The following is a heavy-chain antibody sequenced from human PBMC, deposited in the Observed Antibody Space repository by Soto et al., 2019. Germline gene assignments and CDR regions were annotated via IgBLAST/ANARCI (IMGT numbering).Heavy chain of an antibody. Sequence: ASVQVSFTASCYTFPIFGISWVRHSPGQGLEWMGWISAYNGNTNYAQKLQVRVTMTTDTSTSTAYMELRSLRSDDTAVYYCARGTESRSTVYFEYWGQGTLVTVSS. D-gene: IGHD2-2*01. CDR3: ARGTESRSTVYFEY. V-gene: IGHV1-18*01. CDR2: ISAYNGNT. J-gene: IGHJ4*02. CDR1: CYTFPIFG.